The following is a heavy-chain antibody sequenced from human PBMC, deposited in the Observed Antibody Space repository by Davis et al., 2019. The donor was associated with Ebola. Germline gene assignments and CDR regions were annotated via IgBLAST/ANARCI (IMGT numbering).Heavy chain of an antibody. CDR1: GGSFSGCY. CDR2: INHSGST. Sequence: MPSETLSLTCAVYGGSFSGCYWSWIRQPPGKGLEWIGEINHSGSTNYNPSLKSRVTISVDTSKNQFSLKLSSVTAADTAVYYCARRPAIYYYYYGMDVWGQGTTVTVSS. CDR3: ARRPAIYYYYYGMDV. V-gene: IGHV4-34*01. D-gene: IGHD2-2*01. J-gene: IGHJ6*02.